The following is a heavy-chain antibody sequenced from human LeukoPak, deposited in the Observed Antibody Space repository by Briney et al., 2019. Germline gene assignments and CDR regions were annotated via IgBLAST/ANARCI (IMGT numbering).Heavy chain of an antibody. Sequence: PGGSLRLSCATSGFTFRSYNMNWVRQAPGKGLEWVANIKQDGSEKYYVDSVKGRFTISRDNAKNSLYLQMNSLRAEDTAVYYCARDRRRWLHPSDYFDYWGQGTLVTVSS. D-gene: IGHD5-24*01. J-gene: IGHJ4*02. V-gene: IGHV3-7*01. CDR3: ARDRRRWLHPSDYFDY. CDR1: GFTFRSYN. CDR2: IKQDGSEK.